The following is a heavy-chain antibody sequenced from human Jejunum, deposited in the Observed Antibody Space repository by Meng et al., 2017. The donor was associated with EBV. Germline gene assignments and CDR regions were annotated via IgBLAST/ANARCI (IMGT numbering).Heavy chain of an antibody. V-gene: IGHV3-74*01. J-gene: IGHJ4*02. CDR2: ISSDGRSI. CDR1: GFTLSNYW. CDR3: ATGQGDSRYYFDS. Sequence: SGGGLVSPGESPNLSWAASGFTLSNYWMHWVRQAPGKGLVWVSRISSDGRSITYADSVKGRFTISRDNAKNTLYLQMNSLRVEDTAVYYCATGQGDSRYYFDSWSQGTLVTVSS. D-gene: IGHD3-10*01.